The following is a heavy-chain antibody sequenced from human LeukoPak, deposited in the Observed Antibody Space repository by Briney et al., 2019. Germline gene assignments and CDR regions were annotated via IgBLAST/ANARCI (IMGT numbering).Heavy chain of an antibody. CDR1: GVTSSTYS. D-gene: IGHD1-26*01. CDR2: ISSSSSYI. V-gene: IGHV3-21*01. CDR3: ARGLVGATSRNWFDY. Sequence: GGSLRLSCTASGVTSSTYSMNSVRQAPGKGLEWVSSISSSSSYIYYADSVKGRFTISRDNAENSLYLQMNSLTAEDTAVYYCARGLVGATSRNWFDYWGQGTLVTVSS. J-gene: IGHJ4*02.